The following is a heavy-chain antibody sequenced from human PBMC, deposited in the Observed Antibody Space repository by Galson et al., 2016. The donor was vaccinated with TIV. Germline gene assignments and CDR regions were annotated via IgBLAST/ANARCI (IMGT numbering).Heavy chain of an antibody. D-gene: IGHD3-22*01. CDR1: GYSVSELS. CDR2: FDPKTGET. CDR3: ATDLVYYYDSSGDS. Sequence: SVKVSCKASGYSVSELSMRWVRQAAGKGLEWMGGFDPKTGETVYAQKFQGRVTMTEDTYTDTAYMELTSLRSEDTAVYYCATDLVYYYDSSGDSWGQGTLVTVSA. V-gene: IGHV1-24*01. J-gene: IGHJ4*02.